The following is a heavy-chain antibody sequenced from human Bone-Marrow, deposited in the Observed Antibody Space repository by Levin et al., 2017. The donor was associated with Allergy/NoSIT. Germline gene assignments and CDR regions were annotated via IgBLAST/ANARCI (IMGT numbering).Heavy chain of an antibody. CDR2: ISADGGGT. J-gene: IGHJ4*02. V-gene: IGHV3-64*05. CDR3: AKGWGGDY. CDR1: GFTFSSYA. D-gene: IGHD1-26*01. Sequence: PGGSLRLSCSASGFTFSSYAMHWVRQAPGKGLEYVSAISADGGGTYYADSVKGRFIISRDNSKNMLYVQMSSLGAEDTAVYYCAKGWGGDYWGQGTLVTVSS.